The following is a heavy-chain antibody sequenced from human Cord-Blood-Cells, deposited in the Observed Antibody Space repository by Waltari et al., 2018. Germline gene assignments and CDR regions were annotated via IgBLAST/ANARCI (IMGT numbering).Heavy chain of an antibody. Sequence: QVQLQQWGAGLLKPSETLSLTCAVYGGSFSGYYWSWIRQPPGKGLEWIWEINHSGSTNYNPSLKSRVTISVDTSKNQFSLKLSSVTAADTAVYYCARRSFYWYFDLWGRGTLVTVSS. CDR1: GGSFSGYY. J-gene: IGHJ2*01. CDR2: INHSGST. CDR3: ARRSFYWYFDL. V-gene: IGHV4-34*01.